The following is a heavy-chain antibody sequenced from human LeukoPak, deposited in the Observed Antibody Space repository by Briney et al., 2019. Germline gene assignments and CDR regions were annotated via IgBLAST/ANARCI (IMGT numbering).Heavy chain of an antibody. D-gene: IGHD3-10*01. CDR2: VYYSGNT. J-gene: IGHJ6*02. V-gene: IGHV4-59*01. CDR1: GDSISSYY. Sequence: SETLSLTCTVSGDSISSYYWSWIRQPPGKGLEWIGYVYYSGNTNYNPSLKSRVTISVDTSKNQFSLKLSSMAAADTAVYYCARGYGSGTYSYYYYGMDVWGQGTRSPSP. CDR3: ARGYGSGTYSYYYYGMDV.